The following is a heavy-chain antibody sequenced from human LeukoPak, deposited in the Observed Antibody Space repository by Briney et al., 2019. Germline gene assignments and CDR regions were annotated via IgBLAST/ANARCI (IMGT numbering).Heavy chain of an antibody. CDR3: VRDPTRAECSDGSCFLDF. V-gene: IGHV3-7*03. J-gene: IGHJ4*02. Sequence: GGSLRLSCAASGFSFSSYWMAWDRQAPGKGLEWVANIGEDGSEKYHVGSVRGRFTISRDNAKNSLYLQMRSLRVEDTAVYYCVRDPTRAECSDGSCFLDFWGQGTLVSVSS. D-gene: IGHD2-15*01. CDR2: IGEDGSEK. CDR1: GFSFSSYW.